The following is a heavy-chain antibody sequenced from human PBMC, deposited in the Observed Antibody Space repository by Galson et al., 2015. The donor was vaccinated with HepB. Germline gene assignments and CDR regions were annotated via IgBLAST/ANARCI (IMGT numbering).Heavy chain of an antibody. J-gene: IGHJ4*02. Sequence: SLRLSCAASGFTFSSYAMHWVRQAPGKGLEYVSAISSNGGSTYYADSVKGRFTISRDNSKNTLYLQMSSLRAEGTAVYYCVKGLGIAAADAFDYWGQGTLVTVSS. CDR1: GFTFSSYA. D-gene: IGHD6-13*01. CDR3: VKGLGIAAADAFDY. V-gene: IGHV3-64D*06. CDR2: ISSNGGST.